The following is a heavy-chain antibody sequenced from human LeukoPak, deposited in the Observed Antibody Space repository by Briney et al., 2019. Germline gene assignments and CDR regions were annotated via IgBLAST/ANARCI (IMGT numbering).Heavy chain of an antibody. V-gene: IGHV3-30*04. CDR1: GFTFSGYA. CDR2: ISFDGSNK. J-gene: IGHJ4*02. D-gene: IGHD4-23*01. Sequence: GGSLRLSCAASGFTFSGYAMHWVRQAPGKGLEWVAIISFDGSNKYYADSVKGRFTMSRDNSKNTLYLQMNSLIPEDTAVYYCARDAATVVTPLSVRNFDYWGQGTLVTVSS. CDR3: ARDAATVVTPLSVRNFDY.